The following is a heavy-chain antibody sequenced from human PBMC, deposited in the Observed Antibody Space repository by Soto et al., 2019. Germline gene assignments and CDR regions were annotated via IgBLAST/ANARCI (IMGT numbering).Heavy chain of an antibody. CDR1: GFTFADYV. CDR2: IRSKAYGGTA. CDR3: ASDLLTGYYSPPQDY. J-gene: IGHJ4*02. Sequence: GGSLRLSCATSGFTFADYVLSWVRQAPGKGREWVGYIRSKAYGGTADYAASVTGRFTISRDDSKSIAYLQMNSLKTEDTAVYYCASDLLTGYYSPPQDYWGQGTLVTVSS. V-gene: IGHV3-49*04. D-gene: IGHD3-9*01.